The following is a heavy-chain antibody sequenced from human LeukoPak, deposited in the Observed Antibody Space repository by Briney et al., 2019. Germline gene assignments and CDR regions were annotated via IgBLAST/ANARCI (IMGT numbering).Heavy chain of an antibody. CDR3: ARSVVVITPQDY. CDR2: FDPEDGET. J-gene: IGHJ4*02. CDR1: GYTLTELS. Sequence: ASVKVSCKVSGYTLTELSMHWVRQAPGKGLEWMGGFDPEDGETIYAQKFQGRVTMTRDTSISTAYMELSRLRSDDTAVYYCARSVVVITPQDYWGQGTLVTVSS. V-gene: IGHV1-24*01. D-gene: IGHD3-22*01.